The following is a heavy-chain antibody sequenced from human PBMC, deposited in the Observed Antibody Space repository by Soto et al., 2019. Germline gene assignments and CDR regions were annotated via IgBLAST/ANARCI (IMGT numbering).Heavy chain of an antibody. CDR1: GFTFSSYG. Sequence: QVQLVESGGGVVQPGRSLRLSCAASGFTFSSYGMHWVRQAPGKGLEWVAVISYDGSNKYYADSVKGRFTISRDNSKNTLYLQMNSLRAEDTAVYSCAKHSSSSTFDYWGQGTLVTVSS. CDR3: AKHSSSSTFDY. J-gene: IGHJ4*02. D-gene: IGHD6-6*01. CDR2: ISYDGSNK. V-gene: IGHV3-30*18.